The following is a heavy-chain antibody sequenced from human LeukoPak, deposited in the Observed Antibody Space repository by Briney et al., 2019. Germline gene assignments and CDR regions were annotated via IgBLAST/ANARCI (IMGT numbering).Heavy chain of an antibody. CDR3: ARGPTYCSSSSCLQGE. V-gene: IGHV4-61*02. D-gene: IGHD2-15*01. CDR2: IYTSGST. J-gene: IGHJ4*02. Sequence: SQTLSLTCTVSGGSISSGSYYWSWIRQPAGKGLEWIGRIYTSGSTNYNPSLKSRVTISVDTSKNQFSLKLSSVTAADTAVYYYARGPTYCSSSSCLQGEWGQGTLVTVS. CDR1: GGSISSGSYY.